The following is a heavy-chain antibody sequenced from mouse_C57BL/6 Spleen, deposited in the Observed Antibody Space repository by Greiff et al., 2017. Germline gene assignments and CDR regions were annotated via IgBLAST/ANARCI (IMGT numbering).Heavy chain of an antibody. D-gene: IGHD2-3*01. CDR2: ISSKSNNYAT. V-gene: IGHV10-1*01. CDR1: GFSFNTYA. J-gene: IGHJ3*01. CDR3: VYDGYYVFAY. Sequence: EVQLVESGGGLVQPKGSLKLSCAASGFSFNTYAMNWVRQAPGKGLEWVARISSKSNNYATYYADSVKDRFTISRDDSESMLYLQMNNLKTEDTAMYYCVYDGYYVFAYWGQGTLVTVSA.